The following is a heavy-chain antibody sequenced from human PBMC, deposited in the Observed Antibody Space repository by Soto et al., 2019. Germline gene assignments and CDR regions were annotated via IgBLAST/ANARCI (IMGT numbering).Heavy chain of an antibody. J-gene: IGHJ5*02. CDR2: ISGSGGST. CDR1: GFTFSSYA. V-gene: IGHV3-23*01. D-gene: IGHD6-6*01. CDR3: SNSPDAPGRPHNWFDP. Sequence: PGGSLRLSCAASGFTFSSYAMSWVRQAPGKGLEWVSAISGSGGSTYYADSVKGRFTISRDNSKNTLYMQMNSLRAEDTAVYYCSNSPDAPGRPHNWFDPWGQGTLVTVSS.